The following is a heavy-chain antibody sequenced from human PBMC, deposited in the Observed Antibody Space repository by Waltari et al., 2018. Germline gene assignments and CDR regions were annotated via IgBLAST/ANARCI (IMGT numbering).Heavy chain of an antibody. CDR2: IYYSGST. Sequence: QVQLQESGPGLVKPSETLSLTCTVSGGSISSYYWSWIRQPPGKGLEWIGSIYYSGSTNYTPSLKSRVTISVDTSKNQFSLKLSSVTAADTAVYYCARLWRSAAQDYFDYWGQGTLVTVSS. J-gene: IGHJ4*02. V-gene: IGHV4-59*08. CDR3: ARLWRSAAQDYFDY. D-gene: IGHD6-6*01. CDR1: GGSISSYY.